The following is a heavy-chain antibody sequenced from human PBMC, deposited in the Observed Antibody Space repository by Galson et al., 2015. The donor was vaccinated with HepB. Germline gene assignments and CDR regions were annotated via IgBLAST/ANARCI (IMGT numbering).Heavy chain of an antibody. CDR1: GFTFSGSA. CDR3: VRLGDLSGSSSA. Sequence: SLRLSCAASGFTFSGSAIHWVRQISGKGLEWVGRIGSKAINYATAYTSAVKGRFTISRDDSKKTAFLQMNTLKTADTAVYYCVRLGDLSGSSSAWGQGTLVTVSS. V-gene: IGHV3-73*01. CDR2: IGSKAINYAT. D-gene: IGHD1-26*01. J-gene: IGHJ5*02.